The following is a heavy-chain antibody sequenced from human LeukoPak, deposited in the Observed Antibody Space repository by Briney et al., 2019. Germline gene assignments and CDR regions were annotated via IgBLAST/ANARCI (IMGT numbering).Heavy chain of an antibody. J-gene: IGHJ4*02. V-gene: IGHV3-21*01. D-gene: IGHD3-22*01. CDR3: ARAVTMRPLDIDY. CDR2: ISSSSSYI. CDR1: GFTFSSYS. Sequence: GGSLRLSCAASGFTFSSYSMNWVRQAPGKGLEWVSSISSSSSYIYYADSVKGRFTISRDNAKNSLYLQMNSLRAEDTAVYYCARAVTMRPLDIDYWGQGTLVTVSS.